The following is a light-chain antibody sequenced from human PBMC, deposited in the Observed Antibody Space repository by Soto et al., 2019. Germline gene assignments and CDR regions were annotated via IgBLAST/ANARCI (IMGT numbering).Light chain of an antibody. J-gene: IGKJ1*01. CDR1: QSISSW. Sequence: DIQMTQSPSTLSASVGDRVTITCRASQSISSWLAWYQQKPGKAPKLLIYDPSSLESGVPSRFSRSGSGTDFTLTISSLQPDDFATYYCQQYNSYSWTFGQGTKVEIK. CDR2: DPS. CDR3: QQYNSYSWT. V-gene: IGKV1-5*01.